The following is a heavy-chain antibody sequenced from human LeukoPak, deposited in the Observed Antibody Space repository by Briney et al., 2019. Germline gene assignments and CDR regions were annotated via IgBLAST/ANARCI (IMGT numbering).Heavy chain of an antibody. CDR1: GFTFDDYG. D-gene: IGHD5-24*01. Sequence: GGSLRLSCAASGFTFDDYGMSWVRQAPGKGLEWVSGINWNGGSTGYADSVKGRFTISRDNAKNSLYLQMNSLRAEDTALYYCAKDRLDGYPTGYFDYWGQGTLVTVSS. J-gene: IGHJ4*02. V-gene: IGHV3-20*04. CDR2: INWNGGST. CDR3: AKDRLDGYPTGYFDY.